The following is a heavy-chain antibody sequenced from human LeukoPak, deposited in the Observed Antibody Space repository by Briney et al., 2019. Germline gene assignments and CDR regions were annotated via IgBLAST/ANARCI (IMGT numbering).Heavy chain of an antibody. J-gene: IGHJ4*02. CDR3: ARGWFDTTAYHHPFDY. D-gene: IGHD3-9*01. CDR2: ICPYNGNV. CDR1: GYTFSRYG. Sequence: ASVKVSCKASGYTFSRYGISWVRQAPGQGLEWMGWICPYNGNVNYAHTLQDRVTMTTDTSTGTAYMEVRSLRSDDTAVYYCARGWFDTTAYHHPFDYWGQGTLVTVSS. V-gene: IGHV1-18*01.